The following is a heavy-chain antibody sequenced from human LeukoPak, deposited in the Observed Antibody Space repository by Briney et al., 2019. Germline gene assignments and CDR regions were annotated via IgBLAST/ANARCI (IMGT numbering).Heavy chain of an antibody. J-gene: IGHJ3*02. CDR1: GGSISSGGYS. CDR3: ARDFVESDAFDI. V-gene: IGHV4-30-2*01. Sequence: SETLSLTCAVSGGSISSGGYSWSWIRQPAGKGLEWIGYIYHSGSTYYNPSLKSRVTISVDRSKNQFSLKLSSVTAADTAVYYCARDFVESDAFDIWGQGTMVTVSS. CDR2: IYHSGST.